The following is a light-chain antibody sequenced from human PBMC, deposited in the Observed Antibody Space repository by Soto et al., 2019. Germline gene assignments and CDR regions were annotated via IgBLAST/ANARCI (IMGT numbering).Light chain of an antibody. V-gene: IGKV3-20*01. CDR3: QQYVSLIT. CDR2: GAS. Sequence: EIVLTQSPGTLSLSPGGRATLSCRASQSVSSSFLAWYQHKPGQAPRLLIYGASNRATGIPDRFSGSGSETDFTLTISRLEPEDFAVYYCQQYVSLITFGQGTRLEMK. J-gene: IGKJ5*01. CDR1: QSVSSSF.